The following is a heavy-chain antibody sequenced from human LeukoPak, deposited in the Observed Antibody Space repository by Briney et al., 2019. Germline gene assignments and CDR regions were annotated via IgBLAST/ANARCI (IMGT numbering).Heavy chain of an antibody. Sequence: GGSLRLSCAASGFTSRDYWMTWVRQAPGKGLEWVANIKHDGSDKYYADSVKGRFTISRDNSKNTLYLQMNSLRAEDTAVYYCARGPSSGYYYALDYWGQGTLVTVSS. CDR1: GFTSRDYW. D-gene: IGHD3-22*01. V-gene: IGHV3-7*01. CDR2: IKHDGSDK. J-gene: IGHJ4*02. CDR3: ARGPSSGYYYALDY.